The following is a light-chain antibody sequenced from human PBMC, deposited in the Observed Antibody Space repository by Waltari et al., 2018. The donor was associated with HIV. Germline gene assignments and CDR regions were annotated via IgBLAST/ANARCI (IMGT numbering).Light chain of an antibody. Sequence: QSALTQPASVSGSPGQSITISCTGSSSDVGRYKHVSWYQQHPGEAPRLIIYEVSKRPSGVSNRYSASKSGKTASLTVSGLRAEDEADYYCSSYAGSSTFVIFGGGTKLTVL. CDR3: SSYAGSSTFVI. CDR2: EVS. J-gene: IGLJ2*01. CDR1: SSDVGRYKH. V-gene: IGLV2-23*02.